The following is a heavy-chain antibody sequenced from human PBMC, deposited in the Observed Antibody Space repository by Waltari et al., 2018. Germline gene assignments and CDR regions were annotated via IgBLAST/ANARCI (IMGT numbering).Heavy chain of an antibody. CDR3: ARGTGPPDGDYDYYYYYMDV. J-gene: IGHJ6*03. D-gene: IGHD4-17*01. Sequence: QVQLVQSGAEVKKPGASVKVSCKASGYTFTTYDINWLRQAPCQGFGWMGWMNPNSGNTGYAQKFQGRVTMTRNTSISTAYMELSSLRSEDTAVYYCARGTGPPDGDYDYYYYYMDVWGKGTTVTVSS. V-gene: IGHV1-8*01. CDR1: GYTFTTYD. CDR2: MNPNSGNT.